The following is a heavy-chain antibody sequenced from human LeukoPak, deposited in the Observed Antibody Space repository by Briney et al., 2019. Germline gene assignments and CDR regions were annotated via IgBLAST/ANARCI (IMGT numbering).Heavy chain of an antibody. D-gene: IGHD3-3*01. CDR2: IYYSGST. J-gene: IGHJ4*02. V-gene: IGHV4-30-4*08. CDR1: GGSISSGDYY. Sequence: SETLSLTCTVSGGSISSGDYYWSWIRQPPGKGLEWIGYIYYSGSTYYNPSLKSRVTISVDTSKNQFSLTLSSVTAADTAVYYCARAPTYYDFWSGSTYYFDYWGQGTLVTVSS. CDR3: ARAPTYYDFWSGSTYYFDY.